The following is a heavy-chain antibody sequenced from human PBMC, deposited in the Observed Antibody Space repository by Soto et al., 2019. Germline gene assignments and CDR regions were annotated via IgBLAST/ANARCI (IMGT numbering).Heavy chain of an antibody. D-gene: IGHD6-19*01. V-gene: IGHV3-33*01. CDR2: IWYDGSNK. J-gene: IGHJ4*02. Sequence: QVQLVESGGGVVQPGRSLRLSCAASGFTFSSYGMHWVRQAPGKGLEWVAVIWYDGSNKYYADSVKGRFTISRDNSKNTLYLQMNSLRAEDTAVYYCARVRWGSGWYDFDYWGQGTLVTVSS. CDR1: GFTFSSYG. CDR3: ARVRWGSGWYDFDY.